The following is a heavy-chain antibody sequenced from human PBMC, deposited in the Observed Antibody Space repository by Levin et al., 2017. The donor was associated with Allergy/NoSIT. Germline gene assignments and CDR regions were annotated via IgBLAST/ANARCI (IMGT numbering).Heavy chain of an antibody. V-gene: IGHV3-74*01. D-gene: IGHD2-21*02. CDR2: INSDGSST. J-gene: IGHJ4*02. CDR3: ARGGHIVVVTALIDY. Sequence: GESLKISCAASGFTFSSYWMHWVRQAPGKGLVWVSRINSDGSSTSYADSVKGRFTISRDNAKNTLYLQMNSLRAEDTAVYYCARGGHIVVVTALIDYWGQGTLVTVSS. CDR1: GFTFSSYW.